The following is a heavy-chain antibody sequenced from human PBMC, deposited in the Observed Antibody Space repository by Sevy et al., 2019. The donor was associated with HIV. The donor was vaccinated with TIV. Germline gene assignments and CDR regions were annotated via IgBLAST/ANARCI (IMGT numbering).Heavy chain of an antibody. V-gene: IGHV3-11*01. CDR3: AREDPQTFSYGYSLGGFDP. D-gene: IGHD5-18*01. Sequence: GGSLRLSCAASGITFSDYYMSWIRQAPGKGLEWISYISSSGTTIYYADSVKGRFTISRDEAKSSLVLQMNSLRAEDTAVFHCAREDPQTFSYGYSLGGFDPWGRGTLVTVSS. CDR2: ISSSGTTI. CDR1: GITFSDYY. J-gene: IGHJ5*02.